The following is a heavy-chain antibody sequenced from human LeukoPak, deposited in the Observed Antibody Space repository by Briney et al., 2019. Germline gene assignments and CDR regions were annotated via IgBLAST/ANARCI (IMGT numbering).Heavy chain of an antibody. J-gene: IGHJ4*02. D-gene: IGHD6-13*01. V-gene: IGHV4-34*01. Sequence: PSETLSLTCAVYGGSFSGYYWSWIRQPPGKGLEWIGEINHSGSTNYNPSLKSRVTISVDTSKNQFSLKLSSVTAADTAVYYCARQGSSSWKAAFDYWGQGTLVTVSS. CDR1: GGSFSGYY. CDR3: ARQGSSSWKAAFDY. CDR2: INHSGST.